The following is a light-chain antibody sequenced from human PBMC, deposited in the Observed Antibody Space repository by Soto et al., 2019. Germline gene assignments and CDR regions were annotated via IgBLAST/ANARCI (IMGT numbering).Light chain of an antibody. CDR3: SSYTSSSTLDVV. V-gene: IGLV2-14*01. CDR2: HVS. J-gene: IGLJ2*01. CDR1: SSDVGGYNY. Sequence: QSALTQPASVSGSPGQSITISCTGTSSDVGGYNYVSWYQQHPGKAPKLMIYHVSNRPSGVSNRVSGSKSGNTASLTISGLQAEDESDYYCSSYTSSSTLDVVFGGGTQLTVL.